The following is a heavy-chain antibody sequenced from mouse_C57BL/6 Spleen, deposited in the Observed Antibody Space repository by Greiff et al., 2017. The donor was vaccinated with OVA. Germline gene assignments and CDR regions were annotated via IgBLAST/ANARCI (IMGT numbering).Heavy chain of an antibody. D-gene: IGHD2-4*01. CDR3: VRPYDYSAWFAY. CDR2: IRSKSNNYAT. V-gene: IGHV10-1*01. CDR1: GFSFNTYA. Sequence: EVQGVESGGGLVQPKGSLKLSCAASGFSFNTYAMNWVRQAPGKGLEWVARIRSKSNNYATYYADSVKDRFTISRDDSESMLYLQMNNLKTEDTAMYYCVRPYDYSAWFAYWGQGTLVTVSA. J-gene: IGHJ3*01.